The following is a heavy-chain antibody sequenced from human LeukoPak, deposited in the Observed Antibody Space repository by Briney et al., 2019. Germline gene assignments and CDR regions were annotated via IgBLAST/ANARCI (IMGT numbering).Heavy chain of an antibody. CDR2: VTYDRRTV. V-gene: IGHV3-30*03. CDR3: ARDLGFGAPDDS. J-gene: IGHJ4*02. Sequence: PGGSLRLSCLASGFIFSRYGFHWVRQAPGKGPEWVAGVTYDRRTVFYADSVRGRFTLSRDNSKNAVYLRMDSLRSEDTAVYYCARDLGFGAPDDSWGQGTLVTVSS. CDR1: GFIFSRYG. D-gene: IGHD3-10*01.